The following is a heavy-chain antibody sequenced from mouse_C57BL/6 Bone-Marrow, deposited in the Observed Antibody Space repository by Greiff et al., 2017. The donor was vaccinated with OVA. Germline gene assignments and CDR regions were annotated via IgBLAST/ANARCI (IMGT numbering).Heavy chain of an antibody. CDR2: ISSGGSYT. V-gene: IGHV5-6*01. CDR1: GFTFSSYG. CDR3: ARHGRSLDY. Sequence: EVKLMESGGDLVKPGGSLKLSCAASGFTFSSYGMSWVRQTPDKRLEWVATISSGGSYTYYPDSVKGRFTISRDNAKNTLYLQMSSLKSEDTAMDYCARHGRSLDYWGQGTTRTVSS. D-gene: IGHD1-1*01. J-gene: IGHJ2*01.